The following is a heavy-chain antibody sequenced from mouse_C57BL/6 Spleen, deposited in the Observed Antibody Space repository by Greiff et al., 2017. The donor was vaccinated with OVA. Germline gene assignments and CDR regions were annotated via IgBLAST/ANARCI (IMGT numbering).Heavy chain of an antibody. D-gene: IGHD2-4*01. CDR2: ISNGGGST. V-gene: IGHV5-12*01. CDR3: ARQRLRRAMDY. Sequence: EVQLQESGGGLVQPGGSLKLSCAASGFTFSDYYMYWVRQTPEKRLEWVAYISNGGGSTYYPDTVKGRFTISRDNAKNTLYLQMSRLKSEDTAMYYCARQRLRRAMDYWGQGTSVTVSS. CDR1: GFTFSDYY. J-gene: IGHJ4*01.